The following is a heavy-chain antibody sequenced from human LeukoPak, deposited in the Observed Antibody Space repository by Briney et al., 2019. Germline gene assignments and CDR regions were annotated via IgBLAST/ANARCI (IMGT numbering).Heavy chain of an antibody. CDR3: ATPSGSYDRADAFDI. CDR1: GYTLTELS. V-gene: IGHV1-24*01. J-gene: IGHJ3*02. Sequence: ASVNVSCKVSGYTLTELSMHWVRQAPGKGLEWMGGFDPEDGETIYAQKFQGRVTMTEDTSTDTAYMGLSSLRSEDTAVYYCATPSGSYDRADAFDIWGQGTMVTVSS. D-gene: IGHD1-26*01. CDR2: FDPEDGET.